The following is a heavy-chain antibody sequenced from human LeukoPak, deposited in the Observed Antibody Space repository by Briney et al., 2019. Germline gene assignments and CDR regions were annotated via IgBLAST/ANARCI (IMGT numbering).Heavy chain of an antibody. J-gene: IGHJ5*02. CDR2: IYTSGST. Sequence: SETLSLTCTVSGGSISSYYWSWIRQPAGKGLEWIGRIYTSGSTNYNPSLKSRVTMSVDTSKNQFSLKLSSVTAADTAVYYCARDNRGYCSGGGCYDWFDPWGQGTLVTVSS. V-gene: IGHV4-4*07. CDR1: GGSISSYY. D-gene: IGHD2-15*01. CDR3: ARDNRGYCSGGGCYDWFDP.